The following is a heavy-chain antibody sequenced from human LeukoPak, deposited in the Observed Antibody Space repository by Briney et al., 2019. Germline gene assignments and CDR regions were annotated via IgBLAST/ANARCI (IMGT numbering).Heavy chain of an antibody. D-gene: IGHD2-2*01. CDR3: ARDSSTSNFDI. V-gene: IGHV4-31*03. J-gene: IGHJ3*02. CDR2: IYYSGST. CDR1: GGSISSGGYY. Sequence: SQTLSLTCTVSGGSISSGGYYWSWIRQHPGKGLEWIGYIYYSGSTHYNPSLKSRVTISVDTSKNQFSLKLSSVTAADTAVYYCARDSSTSNFDIWGQGAMVTVSS.